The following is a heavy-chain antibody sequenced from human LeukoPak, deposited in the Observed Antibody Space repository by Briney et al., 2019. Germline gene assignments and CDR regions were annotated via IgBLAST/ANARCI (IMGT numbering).Heavy chain of an antibody. CDR3: ARAGGMDV. CDR1: GFTFSSYS. V-gene: IGHV3-33*08. Sequence: GGSLRLSCAASGFTFSSYSMNWVRQAPGKGLEWVAVIWYDGSNKYYADSVKGRFTISRDNSKNTLYLQMNSLRAEDTAVYYCARAGGMDVWGQGTTVTVSS. CDR2: IWYDGSNK. J-gene: IGHJ6*02.